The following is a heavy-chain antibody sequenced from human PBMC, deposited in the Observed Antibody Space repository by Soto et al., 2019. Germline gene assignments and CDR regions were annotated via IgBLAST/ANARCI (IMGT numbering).Heavy chain of an antibody. D-gene: IGHD5-18*01. CDR2: INHSGST. V-gene: IGHV4-34*01. CDR1: GGSFSGYY. J-gene: IGHJ4*02. Sequence: QVQLQQWGAGLLKPSETLSLTCAVYGGSFSGYYWSWIRQPPGKGLEWIGEINHSGSTNYNPSLKSRVTISVDTSKNQFSLKLSSVTAADTAVYYCAGPRGRYSYGLRPHFDYWGQGTLVTVSS. CDR3: AGPRGRYSYGLRPHFDY.